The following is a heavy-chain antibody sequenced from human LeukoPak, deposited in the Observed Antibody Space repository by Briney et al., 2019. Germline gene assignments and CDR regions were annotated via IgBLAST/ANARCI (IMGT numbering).Heavy chain of an antibody. CDR1: GGSISSYY. CDR3: AIDPGYSYGPYYFDY. Sequence: SETLSLTXTVSGGSISSYYWSWIWQPAGKGLEWIGRIYTSGSTNYNPSLKSRVTMSVDTSKNQFSLKLSSVTAADTAVYYCAIDPGYSYGPYYFDYWGQGTLVTVSS. D-gene: IGHD5-18*01. V-gene: IGHV4-4*07. J-gene: IGHJ4*02. CDR2: IYTSGST.